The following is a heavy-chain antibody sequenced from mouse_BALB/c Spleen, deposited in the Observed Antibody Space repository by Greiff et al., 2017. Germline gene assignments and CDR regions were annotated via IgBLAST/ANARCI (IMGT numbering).Heavy chain of an antibody. D-gene: IGHD2-14*01. CDR1: GFTFSSYW. J-gene: IGHJ3*01. CDR3: TYYRYDGAWFAY. V-gene: IGHV6-6*02. CDR2: IRLKSDNYAT. Sequence: EVKVEESGGGLVQPGGSMKLSCVASGFTFSSYWMSWVRQSPEKGLEWVAEIRLKSDNYATHYAVSVKGKFTISRDDSKSRLYLQMNSLRAEDTGIYYCTYYRYDGAWFAYWGQGTLVTVSA.